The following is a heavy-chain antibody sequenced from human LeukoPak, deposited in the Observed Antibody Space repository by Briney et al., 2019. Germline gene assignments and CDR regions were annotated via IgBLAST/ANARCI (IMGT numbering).Heavy chain of an antibody. CDR2: INGDGSNV. V-gene: IGHV3-74*01. Sequence: GGSLRLPCAASGFIFSDYYMHWVRQAPGKGLEWVSHINGDGSNVNYADSVKGRFTISRDNAKNTLYLQMNSLRVEDTALYYCGRGKSPAAVDDWGQGTLVTVPS. CDR3: GRGKSPAAVDD. J-gene: IGHJ4*02. D-gene: IGHD2-2*01. CDR1: GFIFSDYY.